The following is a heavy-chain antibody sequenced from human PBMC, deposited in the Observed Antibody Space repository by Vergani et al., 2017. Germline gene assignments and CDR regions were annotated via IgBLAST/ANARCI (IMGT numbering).Heavy chain of an antibody. CDR3: TRSRHLLGGTDNWFDP. Sequence: QPQLLASGPGLVKPSETLSLTCFVSGGSIINTYYWGWIRQSPGKGLEWFGSVRYKGNTYYNPSLKSRVTISVDTSKNQFSVKLSSVTAADTAVCYCTRSRHLLGGTDNWFDPWVQGALVTVSS. J-gene: IGHJ5*02. CDR1: GGSIINTYY. D-gene: IGHD1-1*01. V-gene: IGHV4-39*01. CDR2: VRYKGNT.